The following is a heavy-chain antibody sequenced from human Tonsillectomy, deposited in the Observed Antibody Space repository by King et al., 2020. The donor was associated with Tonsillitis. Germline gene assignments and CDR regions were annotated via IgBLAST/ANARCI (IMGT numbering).Heavy chain of an antibody. J-gene: IGHJ6*02. D-gene: IGHD3-22*01. Sequence: QLVQSGGGLVQPGGSLRLSCAASGFTFSSYSMNWVRQAPGKGLEWVSYISSSRSTIYYADSVKGRFTISRDNAKNSLYLQMNSLGAEDTAVYYCARDFLDYYDSSGYYHYYGMDVWGQGATVTVSS. CDR2: ISSSRSTI. CDR3: ARDFLDYYDSSGYYHYYGMDV. V-gene: IGHV3-48*01. CDR1: GFTFSSYS.